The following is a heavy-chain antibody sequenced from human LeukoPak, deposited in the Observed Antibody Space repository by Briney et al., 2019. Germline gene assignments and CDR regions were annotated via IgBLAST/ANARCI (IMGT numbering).Heavy chain of an antibody. Sequence: GGSLRLSCAASGFTLGDYHMNWVRQAPGKGLEWLSSITTISHYIYYAGAVRGRFTISRDNAKNSLYLQMNSLRGEDTAVYYCARSGGPGTYHQLRYNWFDPWGQGTLVTVSS. CDR2: ITTISHYI. CDR1: GFTLGDYH. CDR3: ARSGGPGTYHQLRYNWFDP. J-gene: IGHJ5*02. V-gene: IGHV3-21*01. D-gene: IGHD3-10*01.